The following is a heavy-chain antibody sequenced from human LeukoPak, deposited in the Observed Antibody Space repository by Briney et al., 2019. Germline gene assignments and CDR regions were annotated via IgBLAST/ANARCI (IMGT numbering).Heavy chain of an antibody. CDR1: GLSFTNYA. V-gene: IGHV3-23*01. D-gene: IGHD6-13*01. CDR2: LTGYGGA. CDR3: AKRAAAGKVDWFDP. J-gene: IGHJ5*02. Sequence: GGSLRLSCEASGLSFTNYAMMWVRQAPGMGLQWISTLTGYGGAYYADSGEGRFIISRDISKNTMFLQMYSLRAEDTAVYYCAKRAAAGKVDWFDPWGQGNLVTVSS.